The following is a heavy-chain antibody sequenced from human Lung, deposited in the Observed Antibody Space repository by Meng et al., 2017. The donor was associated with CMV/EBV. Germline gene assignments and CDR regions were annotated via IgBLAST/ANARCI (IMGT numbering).Heavy chain of an antibody. D-gene: IGHD2-2*01. Sequence: GSLRLXCHVSGHSISSDYFWGWVRQSPGTGLEWVGICDSGDTFYNPSLKSRVAISVDTSANQFSLTLRSVTAADTAVYYCVRHIIVVPARGYGLDVWGQGNXVNGAS. V-gene: IGHV4-38-2*01. CDR2: CDSGDT. J-gene: IGHJ6*02. CDR3: VRHIIVVPARGYGLDV. CDR1: GHSISSDYF.